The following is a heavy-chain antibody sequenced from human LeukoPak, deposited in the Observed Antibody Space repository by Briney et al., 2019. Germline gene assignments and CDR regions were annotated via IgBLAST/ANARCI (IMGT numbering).Heavy chain of an antibody. J-gene: IGHJ4*02. D-gene: IGHD3-9*01. CDR1: GFTFSSYD. Sequence: GGSLRLSCAASGFTFSSYDMSWVRQAPGKGLEWVSAISGSGRSTYYADSVKGRYTISRDNSKKTLYLQMNSLRAEDTAVYYCAKDLHDILIFDSWGQGTLVTVSS. CDR2: ISGSGRST. V-gene: IGHV3-23*01. CDR3: AKDLHDILIFDS.